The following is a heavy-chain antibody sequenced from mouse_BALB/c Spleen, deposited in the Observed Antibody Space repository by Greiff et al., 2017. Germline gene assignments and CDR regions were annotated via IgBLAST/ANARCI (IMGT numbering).Heavy chain of an antibody. V-gene: IGHV5-6-5*01. Sequence: EVKLMESGGDLVKPGGSLKLSCAASGFTFSSYGMSWVRQTPDKRLEWVATISSGGSTYYPDSVKGRFTISRDNARNILYLQMSSLRSEDTAMYYCARGGNYGSSSFDYWGQGTTLTVSS. CDR2: ISSGGST. J-gene: IGHJ2*01. CDR3: ARGGNYGSSSFDY. D-gene: IGHD1-1*01. CDR1: GFTFSSYG.